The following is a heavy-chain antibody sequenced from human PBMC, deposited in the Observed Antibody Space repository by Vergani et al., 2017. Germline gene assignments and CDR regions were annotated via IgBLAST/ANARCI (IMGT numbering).Heavy chain of an antibody. CDR2: IHYDGSKK. D-gene: IGHD1-20*01. V-gene: IGHV3-30*02. J-gene: IGHJ4*02. Sequence: QVQLVESGGGVVQPGGSLKLSCAASGFTFSNYAMHWVRQAPGQGLEWVAFIHYDGSKKYYADSVKGRFNISRDNSKNTLDLQMNSLRPEDTAMYYCVKTLFLRGTMITARETQISAGAFDFWVQVTLVTVSS. CDR3: VKTLFLRGTMITARETQISAGAFDF. CDR1: GFTFSNYA.